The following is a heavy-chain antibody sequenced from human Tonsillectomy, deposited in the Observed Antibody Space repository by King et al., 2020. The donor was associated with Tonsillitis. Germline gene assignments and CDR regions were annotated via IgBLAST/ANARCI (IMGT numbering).Heavy chain of an antibody. CDR3: AKDLTLIGAFDI. V-gene: IGHV3-23*04. D-gene: IGHD3-22*01. Sequence: VQLVESGGGLVQPGGSLRLSCAASGFTFSSYAMSWVRQAPGQGLEWVSAISGSGGSTYYADSVKCRFTISRDNSKNTLYLQMKRLRAEDTAVYYCAKDLTLIGAFDIWGQGTMVTVSS. J-gene: IGHJ3*02. CDR1: GFTFSSYA. CDR2: ISGSGGST.